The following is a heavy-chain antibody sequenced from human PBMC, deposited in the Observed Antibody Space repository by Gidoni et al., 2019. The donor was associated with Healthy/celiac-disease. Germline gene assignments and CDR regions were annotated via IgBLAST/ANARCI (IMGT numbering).Heavy chain of an antibody. D-gene: IGHD3-10*01. Sequence: QLQLQESGPGLVKPSETLSLTCTVSGGSISSSSYYWGWIRQPPGKGLEWIGSIYYSGSTYYNPSLKSRVTISVDTSKNQFSLKLSSVTAADTAVYYCARQPRITMVQGAQNFDYWGQGTLVTVSS. CDR2: IYYSGST. CDR1: GGSISSSSYY. CDR3: ARQPRITMVQGAQNFDY. J-gene: IGHJ4*02. V-gene: IGHV4-39*01.